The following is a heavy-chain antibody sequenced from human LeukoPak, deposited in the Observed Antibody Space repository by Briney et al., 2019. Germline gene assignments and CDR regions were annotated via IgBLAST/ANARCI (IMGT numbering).Heavy chain of an antibody. CDR2: ISSSSSYI. D-gene: IGHD5-12*01. Sequence: PGGSLRLSCAASGFTFSSFAMSWVRQAPGKGLEWVSSISSSSSYIYYADSVKGRFTISRDNAKNSLYLQMNSLRAEDTAVYYCARDRADSGYDYFFDYWGQGTLVTVSS. CDR1: GFTFSSFA. CDR3: ARDRADSGYDYFFDY. V-gene: IGHV3-21*01. J-gene: IGHJ4*02.